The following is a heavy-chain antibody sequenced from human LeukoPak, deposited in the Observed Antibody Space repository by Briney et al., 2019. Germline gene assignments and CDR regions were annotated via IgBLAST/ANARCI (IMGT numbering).Heavy chain of an antibody. CDR2: IYYSGST. V-gene: IGHV4-59*08. D-gene: IGHD2-15*01. CDR1: GGSISSYY. J-gene: IGHJ6*01. CDR3: ARIEDRTKRPYGTDV. Sequence: SETLSLTCAVSGGSISSYYWSWIRQPPGKGLEWIGYIYYSGSTNYNPSLKSRVTISVDTSKNQFSLKLSSVTAADTAVYYCARIEDRTKRPYGTDVWGQGATVTVAS.